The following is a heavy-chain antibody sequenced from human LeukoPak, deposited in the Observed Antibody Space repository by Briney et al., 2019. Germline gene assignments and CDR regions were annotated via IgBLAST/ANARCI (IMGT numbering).Heavy chain of an antibody. CDR2: IYYSGST. CDR1: GGSISSGGYY. J-gene: IGHJ4*02. V-gene: IGHV4-31*03. CDR3: ASRKWDDFYYFDY. Sequence: PSETLSLTCTVSGGSISSGGYYWSWIRQHPGKGLEWIGYIYYSGSTYYNPSLKSRVTISVDTSKNQFSLKLSSVTAADTAVYYCASRKWDDFYYFDYWGQGTLVTVSS. D-gene: IGHD3-3*01.